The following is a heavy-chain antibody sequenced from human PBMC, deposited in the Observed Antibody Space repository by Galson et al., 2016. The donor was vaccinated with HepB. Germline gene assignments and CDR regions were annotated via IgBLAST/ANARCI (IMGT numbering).Heavy chain of an antibody. D-gene: IGHD2-2*01. CDR1: GGSISRASYY. Sequence: TLSLTCNVSGGSISRASYYWHWIRQPAGKGLESIVRFYTNARTNHNPSLGIRVITSVDTSKNQFSLKLNSVTAADTAISYGACGWGFCSSTACYGGAFDYWGLGTLVTVSS. CDR2: FYTNART. V-gene: IGHV4-61*02. CDR3: ACGWGFCSSTACYGGAFDY. J-gene: IGHJ4*02.